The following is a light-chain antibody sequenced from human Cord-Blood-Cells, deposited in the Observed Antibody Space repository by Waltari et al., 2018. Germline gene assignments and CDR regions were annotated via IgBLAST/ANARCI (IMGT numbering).Light chain of an antibody. CDR1: TSYVGGYNY. J-gene: IGLJ1*01. CDR2: DVS. CDR3: SSYTSSSTYV. Sequence: QSALTQPASVSGSPGPSITISCTGTTSYVGGYNYVSWYQQHPGKAPKPMIYDVSNRPSGFSTRFSGSKSGNTASLTISGLQAEDEADYYCSSYTSSSTYVFGTGTKVTVL. V-gene: IGLV2-14*01.